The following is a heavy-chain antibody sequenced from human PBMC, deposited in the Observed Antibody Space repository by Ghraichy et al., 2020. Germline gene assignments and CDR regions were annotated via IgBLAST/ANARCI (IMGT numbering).Heavy chain of an antibody. CDR2: IYYSGST. D-gene: IGHD4-23*01. CDR1: GGSISSYY. V-gene: IGHV4-59*01. CDR3: ARTTVGRRSLDY. Sequence: SETLSLTCTVSGGSISSYYWSWIRQPPGKGLEWIGYIYYSGSTNYNPSLKSRVTISVDTSKNQFSLKLSSVTAADTAVYYCARTTVGRRSLDYWGQGTLVTVSS. J-gene: IGHJ4*02.